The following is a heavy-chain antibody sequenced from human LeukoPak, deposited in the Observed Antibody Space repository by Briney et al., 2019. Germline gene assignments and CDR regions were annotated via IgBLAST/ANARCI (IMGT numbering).Heavy chain of an antibody. V-gene: IGHV3-30*04. CDR2: ISYDGSNK. CDR3: ARAYGSGSNYFDY. D-gene: IGHD3-10*01. CDR1: GFTFSSYA. Sequence: GRSLRLSCAASGFTFSSYAMHWVRQAPGKGLEWVAVISYDGSNKYYADSVKGRFTISRDNSKNTLYLQMNSLRAEDTAVYYCARAYGSGSNYFDYWGQGTLVTVSS. J-gene: IGHJ4*02.